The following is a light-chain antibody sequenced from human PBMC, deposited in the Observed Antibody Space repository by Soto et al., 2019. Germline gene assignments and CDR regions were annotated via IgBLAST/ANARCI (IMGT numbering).Light chain of an antibody. V-gene: IGKV1-39*01. CDR3: QQSYSTLT. Sequence: DIQMTQSLSSLSASVGDRVTITCRASQSISSYLNWYQQKPGKAPRLLIYAASSLQSGVPSRLSGSGYGTDFNLTISSLQPEDFATYYCQQSYSTLTFGPGTKVDIK. CDR2: AAS. CDR1: QSISSY. J-gene: IGKJ3*01.